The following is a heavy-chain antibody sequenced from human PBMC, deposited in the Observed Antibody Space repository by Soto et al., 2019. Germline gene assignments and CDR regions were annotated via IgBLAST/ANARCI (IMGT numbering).Heavy chain of an antibody. V-gene: IGHV4-59*01. D-gene: IGHD2-15*01. J-gene: IGHJ6*02. CDR3: ARVCSGDSCYFHFYYGMNV. CDR1: GASISTYY. CDR2: MSYSGST. Sequence: WGTLSLTCTVSGASISTYYWSWIRQPPGKGVEWIGYMSYSGSTNYNPSLRRRVTTSVDTSKNQISLKLSSVTAADTAVYYCARVCSGDSCYFHFYYGMNVWGQGTTVTVSS.